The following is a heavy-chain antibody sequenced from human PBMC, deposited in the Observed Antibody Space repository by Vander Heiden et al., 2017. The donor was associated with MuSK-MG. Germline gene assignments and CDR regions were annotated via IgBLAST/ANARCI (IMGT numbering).Heavy chain of an antibody. CDR2: INHSGST. D-gene: IGHD6-19*01. CDR1: GGSFSGYY. Sequence: QVQLPHSGAGLCISSEPLPLNCAVYGGSFSGYYWGWIRQPPGKGLEWIGEINHSGSTNYNPSLKSRVTISVDTSKNQFSLKLSSVTAADTAVYYCAQNLHGWLGLDPWGQGTLVTVSS. J-gene: IGHJ5*02. CDR3: AQNLHGWLGLDP. V-gene: IGHV4-34*01.